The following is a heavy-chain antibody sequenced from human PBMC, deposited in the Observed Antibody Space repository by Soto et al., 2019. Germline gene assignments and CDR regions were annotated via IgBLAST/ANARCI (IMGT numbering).Heavy chain of an antibody. J-gene: IGHJ4*02. Sequence: PSETLSLTCTVSGDSISGYYWSWIRQPPGKGLQWIGYIYYTGNINYNPSLKGRVTMSVDTSKNQFSLQVSSVTAADTAVYFCAKYSSTDAEGYTFDYWGQGALVTVSS. D-gene: IGHD6-13*01. CDR2: IYYTGNI. CDR1: GDSISGYY. CDR3: AKYSSTDAEGYTFDY. V-gene: IGHV4-59*01.